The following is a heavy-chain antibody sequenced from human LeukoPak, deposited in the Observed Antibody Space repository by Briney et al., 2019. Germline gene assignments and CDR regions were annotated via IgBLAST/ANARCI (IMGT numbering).Heavy chain of an antibody. Sequence: PGGSLRLSCAASGFTFSSHWMHWVRQAPGEGLVWVSRIKSDGSSTDYADSVKGRFTISRDNAKNTLHLQMNSLRAEDTAVYLCARVGGYNSYFDYWGQGALVTVSS. D-gene: IGHD5-24*01. J-gene: IGHJ4*02. CDR1: GFTFSSHW. CDR3: ARVGGYNSYFDY. V-gene: IGHV3-74*01. CDR2: IKSDGSST.